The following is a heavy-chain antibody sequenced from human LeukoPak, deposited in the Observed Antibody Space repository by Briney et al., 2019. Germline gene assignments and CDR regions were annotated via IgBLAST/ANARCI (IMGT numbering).Heavy chain of an antibody. Sequence: GSLRLSCAGPGLTLSNYWMTWVRQAPGTGLGWVADIKEDGSEKYYVNSVKGRFTISRDNAKNSLFLQMNSLRAEDTAVYYCARMDGRYYYYYGLDVWGQGTTVTVSS. CDR1: GLTLSNYW. CDR2: IKEDGSEK. CDR3: ARMDGRYYYYYGLDV. J-gene: IGHJ6*02. D-gene: IGHD6-19*01. V-gene: IGHV3-7*01.